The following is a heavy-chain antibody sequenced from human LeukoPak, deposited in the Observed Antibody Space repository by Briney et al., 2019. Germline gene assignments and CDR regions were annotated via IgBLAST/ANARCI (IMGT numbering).Heavy chain of an antibody. CDR2: ISGRGGGT. Sequence: PGGSLRLSCAASGFTFSSYAMSWVRQAPGKGLEWVSAISGRGGGTYYADSVKGRFTISRDNSKNTLDLQMNSLRAEDTAVYYCAKDVRGGPIVGAGSVDYWGQGTLVTVSS. V-gene: IGHV3-23*01. D-gene: IGHD1-26*01. J-gene: IGHJ4*02. CDR3: AKDVRGGPIVGAGSVDY. CDR1: GFTFSSYA.